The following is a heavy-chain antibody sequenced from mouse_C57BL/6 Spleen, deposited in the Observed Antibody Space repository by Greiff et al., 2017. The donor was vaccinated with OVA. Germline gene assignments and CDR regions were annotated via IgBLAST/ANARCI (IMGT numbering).Heavy chain of an antibody. Sequence: VQLQQSGPELVKPGASVKISCKASGYAFSSSWMNWVKQRPGKGLEWIGRIYPGDGDTNYNGKFKGKATLTADKSSSTAYMQLSSLTSEDSAVYFCARGITTVVATGFDVWGTGTTVTVSS. D-gene: IGHD1-1*01. J-gene: IGHJ1*03. V-gene: IGHV1-82*01. CDR2: IYPGDGDT. CDR3: ARGITTVVATGFDV. CDR1: GYAFSSSW.